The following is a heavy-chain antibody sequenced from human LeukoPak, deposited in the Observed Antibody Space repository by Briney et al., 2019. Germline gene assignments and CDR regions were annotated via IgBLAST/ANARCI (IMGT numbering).Heavy chain of an antibody. V-gene: IGHV3-66*01. J-gene: IGHJ4*02. Sequence: PGGSLRLSCAASGFTVSSTYMSWVRQAPGKGLEWVSNSYSGGSTYYADSVKGRFTISRDNSKNTLYLQLNSLRPEDTGVYFCVVPWGFWGRGALVTVSS. CDR1: GFTVSSTY. CDR2: SYSGGST. D-gene: IGHD4/OR15-4a*01. CDR3: VVPWGF.